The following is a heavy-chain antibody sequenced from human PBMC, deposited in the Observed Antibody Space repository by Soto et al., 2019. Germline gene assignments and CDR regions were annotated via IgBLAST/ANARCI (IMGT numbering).Heavy chain of an antibody. J-gene: IGHJ4*02. V-gene: IGHV3-30-3*01. CDR3: ARDPYSSGWPDC. CDR1: GFTFSSYT. CDR2: ISYDGSNK. Sequence: QVQLVESGGGVVQPGRSLRLSCAASGFTFSSYTMHWVRQAPGKGLEWVAVISYDGSNKYYADSVKGRFTISRDNSKNTLYLQMNSLRAEDTAVYYCARDPYSSGWPDCWGQGTLVTVSS. D-gene: IGHD6-19*01.